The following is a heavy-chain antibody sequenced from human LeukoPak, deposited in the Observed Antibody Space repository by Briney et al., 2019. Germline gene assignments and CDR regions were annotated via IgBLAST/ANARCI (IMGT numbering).Heavy chain of an antibody. D-gene: IGHD1-1*01. CDR1: GFTFSSYA. CDR2: ISYDGSNK. CDR3: ARGPVPEL. Sequence: GGSLRLSCAASGFTFSSYAMHWVRQAPGKGLEWVAVISYDGSNKYYADSVKGRFTISRDNSKNTLYLQMNSLRAEDTAVYYCARGPVPELWGQGTLVAVSS. V-gene: IGHV3-30-3*01. J-gene: IGHJ4*02.